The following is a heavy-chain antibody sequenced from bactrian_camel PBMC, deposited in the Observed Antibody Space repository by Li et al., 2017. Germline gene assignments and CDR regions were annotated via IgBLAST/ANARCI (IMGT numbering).Heavy chain of an antibody. CDR1: GSGYISGTAC. Sequence: HVQLVESGGGSVQAGGTLRLSCAASGSGYISGTACMGWFRQVTGKEREGVAAIAPATGTTFYSDSVKGRFTISHVNANNTLHLQMNALKPEDTAAYYCAADLGWCGSRPLQREFRNWGQGTQVTVS. J-gene: IGHJ4*01. V-gene: IGHV3S54*01. CDR3: AADLGWCGSRPLQREFRN. D-gene: IGHD2*01. CDR2: IAPATGTT.